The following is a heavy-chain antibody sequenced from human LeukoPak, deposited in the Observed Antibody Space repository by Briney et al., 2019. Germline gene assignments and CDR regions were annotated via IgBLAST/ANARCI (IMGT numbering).Heavy chain of an antibody. V-gene: IGHV3-23*01. Sequence: GGSLRLSCAASGFTFSTYAMSWFRQAPGKGLEWVSVISGSGGTTYYADSVKGRFSISRDNSKNTLYLQMNSLRAEDTAVYYCAKDRGRYYYDSWGGARGQGTLVTVSS. CDR1: GFTFSTYA. D-gene: IGHD3-22*01. CDR2: ISGSGGTT. J-gene: IGHJ4*02. CDR3: AKDRGRYYYDSWGGA.